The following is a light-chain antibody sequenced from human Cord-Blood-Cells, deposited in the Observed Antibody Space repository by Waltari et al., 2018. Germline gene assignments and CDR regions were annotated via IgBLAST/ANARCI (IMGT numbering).Light chain of an antibody. CDR1: SSDVHSYNL. Sequence: HSALTQTASVAGSPGQSIPISCPGTSSDVHSYNLVSWYQQHPGKAPKLMIYEGSKRPSGVSNRFSGSKSGNTASLTISGLQAEDEADYYCCSYAGSSTWVFGGGTKLTVL. V-gene: IGLV2-23*01. CDR2: EGS. J-gene: IGLJ3*02. CDR3: CSYAGSSTWV.